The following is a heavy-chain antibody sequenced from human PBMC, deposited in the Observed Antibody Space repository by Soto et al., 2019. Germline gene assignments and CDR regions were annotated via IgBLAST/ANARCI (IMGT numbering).Heavy chain of an antibody. CDR2: IYSSGST. Sequence: QVQLQESGPGLVNPSETLSLTCTVSGGSISSYYWSWFRQPPGRGLEWIGFIYSSGSTNYSPSLKSRVTISVDPSKNQFSVKLTSVTAADTAVYYCASRDTSGYYAYWGQGTLVTVSS. CDR3: ASRDTSGYYAY. V-gene: IGHV4-59*08. D-gene: IGHD3-22*01. J-gene: IGHJ4*02. CDR1: GGSISSYY.